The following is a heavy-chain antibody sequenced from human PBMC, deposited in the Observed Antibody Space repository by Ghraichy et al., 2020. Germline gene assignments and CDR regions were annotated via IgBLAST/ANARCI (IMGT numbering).Heavy chain of an antibody. J-gene: IGHJ6*02. CDR3: ARDERITIFGVVRDYYYYVMDV. D-gene: IGHD3-3*01. CDR1: GFTFSSYW. Sequence: GGSLRLSCAASGFTFSSYWMSWVRQAPGKGLEWVANIKQDGSEKYYVDSVKGRFTISRDNAKNSLHLQMNSLRAEDTAVYYCARDERITIFGVVRDYYYYVMDVWGQGTTVTVSS. V-gene: IGHV3-7*04. CDR2: IKQDGSEK.